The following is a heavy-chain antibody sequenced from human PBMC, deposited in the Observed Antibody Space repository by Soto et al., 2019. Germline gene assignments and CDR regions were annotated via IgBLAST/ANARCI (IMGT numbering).Heavy chain of an antibody. CDR1: GFTFSSYS. CDR2: ISSSSSYI. J-gene: IGHJ6*02. V-gene: IGHV3-21*01. Sequence: PGGSLRLSCAASGFTFSSYSMNWVRQAPGKGLEWVSSISSSSSYIYYADSVKGRFTISRDNAKNSLYLQMNSLRAEDTAVYYCXRDSSWYLYYYYYGMDIWGQGTTVTVSS. D-gene: IGHD6-13*01. CDR3: XRDSSWYLYYYYYGMDI.